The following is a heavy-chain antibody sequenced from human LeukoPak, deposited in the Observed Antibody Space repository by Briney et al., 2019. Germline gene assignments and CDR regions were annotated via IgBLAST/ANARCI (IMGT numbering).Heavy chain of an antibody. CDR2: INPDKGAT. Sequence: ASVKVSCKASGYTFDGYYIHWVRRAPGQGLEWLGWINPDKGATKTAQKFRDRVIMTTDKSLATAYMEVTNLTSDDTAAYTRSSWDCSSGSCYTNMNFDHWGQGSLVTVSS. V-gene: IGHV1-2*02. CDR3: SSWDCSSGSCYTNMNFDH. CDR1: GYTFDGYY. D-gene: IGHD2-15*01. J-gene: IGHJ4*02.